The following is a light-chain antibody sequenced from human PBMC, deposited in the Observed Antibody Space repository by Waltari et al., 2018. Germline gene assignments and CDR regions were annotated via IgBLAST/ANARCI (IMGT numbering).Light chain of an antibody. V-gene: IGLV2-14*01. CDR3: SSYTSSSTYV. CDR2: DVS. CDR1: SSDVGGYNY. Sequence: QSALTQPASVSGSPGQSITISCTGTSSDVGGYNYVTRYQQHPGKAPKLMIYDVSKPPSGVSNRFSGSKSGNTASLTISGLQAEDEADYYCSSYTSSSTYVFGTGTKVTVL. J-gene: IGLJ1*01.